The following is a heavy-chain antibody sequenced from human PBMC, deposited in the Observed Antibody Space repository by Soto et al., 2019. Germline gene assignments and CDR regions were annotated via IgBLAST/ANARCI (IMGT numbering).Heavy chain of an antibody. Sequence: ASVKVSCKASGYNFTSYGISWVRQAPGQGLEWMGWINPNSGGTNYAQKFQGWVTMTGDTSISTAYMELSRLRSDDTAVYYCARDRGIAAAGMDYWGQGTLVTVSS. V-gene: IGHV1-2*04. CDR2: INPNSGGT. CDR3: ARDRGIAAAGMDY. CDR1: GYNFTSYG. J-gene: IGHJ4*02. D-gene: IGHD6-13*01.